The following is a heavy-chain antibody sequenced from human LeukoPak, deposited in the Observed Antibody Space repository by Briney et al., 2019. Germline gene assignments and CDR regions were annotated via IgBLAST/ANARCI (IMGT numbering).Heavy chain of an antibody. CDR1: GFTFSSYA. V-gene: IGHV3-23*01. CDR3: AKWDATIFGVVKGIFDY. CDR2: ISGSGGST. D-gene: IGHD3-3*01. Sequence: GGSLRLSCAASGFTFSSYAMSWVRQAPGKGLEWVSAISGSGGSTYYADSVKGRFTISRDNSKNTLYLQMNSLRAEDTAVYYCAKWDATIFGVVKGIFDYWGRGTLVTVSS. J-gene: IGHJ4*02.